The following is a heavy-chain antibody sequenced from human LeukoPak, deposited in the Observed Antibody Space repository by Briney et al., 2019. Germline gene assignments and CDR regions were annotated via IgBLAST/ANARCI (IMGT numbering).Heavy chain of an antibody. D-gene: IGHD3-10*01. CDR3: AADLHYYGSGSFGPTLYYFDY. Sequence: ASVKVSSKASGFTFTSSAVQWVRQARGQRLEWIGWIVVGSGNTNYAQKFQERVTITRDMSTSTPYMELSSLRSEDTAVYYCAADLHYYGSGSFGPTLYYFDYWGQGTLVTVSS. J-gene: IGHJ4*02. V-gene: IGHV1-58*01. CDR2: IVVGSGNT. CDR1: GFTFTSSA.